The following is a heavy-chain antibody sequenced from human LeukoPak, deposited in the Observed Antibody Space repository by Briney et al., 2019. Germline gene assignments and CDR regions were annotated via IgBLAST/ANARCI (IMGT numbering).Heavy chain of an antibody. CDR3: ARVVWDCSGGSCYSEAPRQGDWYFDL. CDR1: GYTFTSYY. CDR2: INPRGGST. V-gene: IGHV1-46*01. Sequence: ASVKVSCKASGYTFTSYYLHWVRQAPGQGLEWMGVINPRGGSTSYAQKFQGRVTMTRDTSTSTVYMELSSLRSDDTAVYYCARVVWDCSGGSCYSEAPRQGDWYFDLWGRGTLVTVSS. D-gene: IGHD2-15*01. J-gene: IGHJ2*01.